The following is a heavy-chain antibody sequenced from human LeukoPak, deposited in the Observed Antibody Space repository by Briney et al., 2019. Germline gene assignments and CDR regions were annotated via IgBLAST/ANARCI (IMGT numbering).Heavy chain of an antibody. CDR1: GDSVSSNSAA. V-gene: IGHV6-1*01. D-gene: IGHD2-2*01. CDR3: ARETGYCNTTSCLFDS. Sequence: SQTLSLTCAISGDSVSSNSAAWNWIRQSPSRGLEWLGRTYYRSKWYNDYAVSVKSRLTINPDTSKNQFSLQLNSVTPGDTAVYYCARETGYCNTTSCLFDSWGQGTLVTVSS. CDR2: TYYRSKWYN. J-gene: IGHJ4*02.